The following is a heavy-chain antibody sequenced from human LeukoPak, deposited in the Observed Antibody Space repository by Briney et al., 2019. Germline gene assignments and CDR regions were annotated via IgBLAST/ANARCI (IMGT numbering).Heavy chain of an antibody. J-gene: IGHJ4*02. CDR2: ISGSGGST. Sequence: GGSLRLSCAASGFTFSSYAMSWVRQAPGKGLEWVSAISGSGGSTYYADSVKGRFTISRDNSKNTLYLQMNSLRAEDTAVYYCAKDESANYPDWLSLYYFDYWGQGTLVTVSS. CDR3: AKDESANYPDWLSLYYFDY. D-gene: IGHD3-9*01. CDR1: GFTFSSYA. V-gene: IGHV3-23*01.